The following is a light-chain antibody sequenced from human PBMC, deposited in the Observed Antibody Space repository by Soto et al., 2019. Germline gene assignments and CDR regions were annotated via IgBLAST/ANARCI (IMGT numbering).Light chain of an antibody. Sequence: VLTQPPSASGTPGQRVTISCSGSSSNIGSKTVNWYQQLPGTAPKLLIYSNNQRPSGVPDRFSGSKSGTSASLAISGLQSEDEADYHCAAWDDSLNGVVFGGGTKLTVL. CDR1: SSNIGSKT. V-gene: IGLV1-44*01. CDR3: AAWDDSLNGVV. J-gene: IGLJ2*01. CDR2: SNN.